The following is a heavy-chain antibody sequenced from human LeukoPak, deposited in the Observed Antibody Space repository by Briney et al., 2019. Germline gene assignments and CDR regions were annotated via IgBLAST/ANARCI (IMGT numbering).Heavy chain of an antibody. CDR3: ARDRVLHYFDY. Sequence: GGFLRLSCAASGFTFSSHGMHWVRQAPGKGLEWVAVIWYDGSDKYYADSVKGRFTISRDNSKNTLYLQMTSLRADDTAVYYCARDRVLHYFDYWGQGALVTVSS. CDR2: IWYDGSDK. V-gene: IGHV3-33*01. J-gene: IGHJ4*02. D-gene: IGHD3-16*01. CDR1: GFTFSSHG.